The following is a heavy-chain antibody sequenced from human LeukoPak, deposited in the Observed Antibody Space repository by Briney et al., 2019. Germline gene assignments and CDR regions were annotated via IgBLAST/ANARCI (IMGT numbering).Heavy chain of an antibody. CDR1: VLPFDVYG. V-gene: IGHV3-20*04. D-gene: IGHD2-21*02. Sequence: SLLCAVCVLPFDVYGVRCAPDPPRKGWVCVLGINWNGGSTGYTDSVKCLFTISRNNAKNSLYLQMNSLRAEDTAVYYCASAIVWVTFSPGAFDIWGQGTMVTVSS. CDR2: INWNGGST. J-gene: IGHJ3*02. CDR3: ASAIVWVTFSPGAFDI.